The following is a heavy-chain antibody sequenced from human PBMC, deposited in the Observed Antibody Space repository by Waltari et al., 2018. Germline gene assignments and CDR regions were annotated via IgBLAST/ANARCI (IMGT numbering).Heavy chain of an antibody. D-gene: IGHD3-10*01. CDR3: AKRSAPHYFEY. J-gene: IGHJ4*02. CDR2: IGGCGNT. V-gene: IGHV3-23*01. CDR1: GFTFSSSS. Sequence: EVQLLESGGGLVQSGGSLRLSCAASGFTFSSSSMNWVRQATGKGVVWGSTIGGCGNTYYADSVKGRFTIARDTSKNTLFLQMDSLRAEDAAVYYCAKRSAPHYFEYWGQGTLVTVSS.